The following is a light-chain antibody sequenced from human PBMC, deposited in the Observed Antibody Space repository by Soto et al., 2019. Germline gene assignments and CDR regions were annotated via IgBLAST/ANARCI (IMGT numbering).Light chain of an antibody. Sequence: QSVVTQPTSASRTPGQTVTISCSGSGSNIGSNYVYWYQQLPGTAPKLLIYTNNQRPSGVPDRFSGSKSGTSDSASLAISGLRSEDEADYYCAVWDDSLTGVVFGGGTKLTVL. CDR3: AVWDDSLTGVV. J-gene: IGLJ2*01. CDR1: GSNIGSNY. V-gene: IGLV1-47*01. CDR2: TNN.